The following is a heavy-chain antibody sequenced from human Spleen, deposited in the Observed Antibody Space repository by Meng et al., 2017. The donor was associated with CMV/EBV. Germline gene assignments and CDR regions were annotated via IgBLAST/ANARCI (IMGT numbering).Heavy chain of an antibody. J-gene: IGHJ4*02. CDR2: ISPSGGRT. Sequence: ASVKVSCKASGYTFMNYYMHWVRQAPGQGLEWMGIISPSGGRTSYAQKFQDRVTMTRDTSTSTVYMELSSLRSEDTAMYYCARRYEERYSFDYWGQGTLVTVSS. D-gene: IGHD1-14*01. CDR1: GYTFMNYY. CDR3: ARRYEERYSFDY. V-gene: IGHV1-46*01.